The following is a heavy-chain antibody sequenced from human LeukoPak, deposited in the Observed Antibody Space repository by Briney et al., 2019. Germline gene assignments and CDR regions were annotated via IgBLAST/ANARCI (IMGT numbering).Heavy chain of an antibody. CDR1: GGTFSSYA. Sequence: ASVKVSCKASGGTFSSYAISWVRRAPGQGLEWMGGIIPIFGTANYAQKFQGRVTITADKSTSTAYMELSSLRSEDTAVYYCARQTMVRGVTDAFDIWGQGTMVTVSS. V-gene: IGHV1-69*06. D-gene: IGHD3-10*01. CDR2: IIPIFGTA. CDR3: ARQTMVRGVTDAFDI. J-gene: IGHJ3*02.